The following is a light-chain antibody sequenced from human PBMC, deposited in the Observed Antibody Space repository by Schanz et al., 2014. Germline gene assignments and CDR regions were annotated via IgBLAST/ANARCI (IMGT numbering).Light chain of an antibody. V-gene: IGKV3-20*01. CDR3: QQYATSPGT. Sequence: DIVLTQSPGTLSLSPGERGTLSCRASQSVSSTYLAWYQQKPGQAPRLLIYGASTRATGIPARFSGSGSGTDFTLTISGLEPEDYAVYYCQQYATSPGTFGQGTKLEVK. J-gene: IGKJ1*01. CDR1: QSVSSTY. CDR2: GAS.